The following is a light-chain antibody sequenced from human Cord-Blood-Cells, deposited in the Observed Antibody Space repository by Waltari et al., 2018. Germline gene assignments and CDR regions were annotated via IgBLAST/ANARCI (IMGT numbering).Light chain of an antibody. J-gene: IGKJ2*01. CDR1: QSVSSSY. Sequence: DIVLTQSPGTLSLSPGERATLSCRASQSVSSSYVAWYQQKPGQAPRLLIYGASSRATGIPDRFSGSGSGTDFTLTISRLEPEDFAVYYCQQYGSSPTFGQGTKLEIK. CDR3: QQYGSSPT. V-gene: IGKV3-20*01. CDR2: GAS.